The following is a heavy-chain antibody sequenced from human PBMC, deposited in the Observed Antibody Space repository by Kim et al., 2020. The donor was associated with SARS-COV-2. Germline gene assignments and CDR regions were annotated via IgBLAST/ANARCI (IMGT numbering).Heavy chain of an antibody. CDR3: ARGLEYGY. D-gene: IGHD6-6*01. CDR1: GGSFSGYY. CDR2: INHSGST. Sequence: SETLSLTCAVYGGSFSGYYWSWIRQPPGKGLEWIGEINHSGSTNYNPSLKSRVTISVDTSKNQFSLKLSSVTAAVTAVYYCARGLEYGYWGQGTLVTVSS. J-gene: IGHJ4*02. V-gene: IGHV4-34*01.